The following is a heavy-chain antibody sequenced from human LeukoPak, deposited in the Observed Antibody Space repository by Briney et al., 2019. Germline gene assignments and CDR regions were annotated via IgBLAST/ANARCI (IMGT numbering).Heavy chain of an antibody. CDR3: ARKWAVAGSSYFDY. CDR2: IKQDGSVQ. Sequence: GGSLRLSCTASGFTFSNYWMSWVRQAPGKGLEWVANIKQDGSVQYYVDSAKGRFTISRDNAKNSLYLQMNSLRAEDTAVYYCARKWAVAGSSYFDYWGQGTLVTVSS. V-gene: IGHV3-7*03. CDR1: GFTFSNYW. D-gene: IGHD6-19*01. J-gene: IGHJ4*02.